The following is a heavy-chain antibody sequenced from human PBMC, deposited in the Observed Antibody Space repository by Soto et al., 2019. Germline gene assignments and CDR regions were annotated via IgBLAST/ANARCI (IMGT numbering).Heavy chain of an antibody. V-gene: IGHV1-69*01. CDR3: ARGPPTVTISSYFHY. CDR1: GGTFSSYT. CDR2: IIPMFGTA. J-gene: IGHJ4*02. D-gene: IGHD4-17*01. Sequence: VRKPGSSVKVSCKASGGTFSSYTITWVRQAPGQGLEWMGGIIPMFGTAHYAQNFQGRVTITADAATSTAYMALSSLRSEDTAVYHCARGPPTVTISSYFHYWGQGTLVTVSS.